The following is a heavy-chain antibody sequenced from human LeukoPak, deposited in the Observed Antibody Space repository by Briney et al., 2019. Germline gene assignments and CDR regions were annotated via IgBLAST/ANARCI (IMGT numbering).Heavy chain of an antibody. D-gene: IGHD3-10*01. CDR2: ISSSGSTI. V-gene: IGHV3-48*04. CDR1: GFTFSSHG. CDR3: ARRGPHLRGRGRAFDI. Sequence: PGGSLRLSCVASGFTFSSHGMNWVRQAPGKGLEWVSYISSSGSTIYYADSVKGRFTIPRDNAKNSLYLQMNSLRAEDTAVYYCARRGPHLRGRGRAFDIWGQGTMVTVSS. J-gene: IGHJ3*02.